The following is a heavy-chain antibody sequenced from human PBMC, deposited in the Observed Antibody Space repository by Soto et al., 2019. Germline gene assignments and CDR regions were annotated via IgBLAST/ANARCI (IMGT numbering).Heavy chain of an antibody. CDR2: INPASGNT. CDR1: GYTFLHYA. Sequence: GASVKVSCKASGYTFLHYAIHWVRQAPGQRPEWMGLINPASGNTQYSQKFQGRFTITRDTSASTAYMELSSLRSEDTAVYFCSRTGYSNGWYFYFDYWAQGSLVTVSS. V-gene: IGHV1-3*01. CDR3: SRTGYSNGWYFYFDY. D-gene: IGHD6-19*01. J-gene: IGHJ4*02.